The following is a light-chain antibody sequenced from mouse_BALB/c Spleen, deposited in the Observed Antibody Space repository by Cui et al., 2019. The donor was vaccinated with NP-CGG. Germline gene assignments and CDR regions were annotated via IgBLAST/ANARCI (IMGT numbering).Light chain of an antibody. V-gene: IGLV1*01. CDR3: ALWYSNHWV. CDR2: GTN. Sequence: QAVVTQASALTPSPGETVTLTCRSSTGAVTTSNYANWVQEKPDHLFTGLIGGTNNRAPGGPARFSGSLIGDKAALTITGAQTEDEAIYFCALWYSNHWVFGGGTKLTVL. J-gene: IGLJ1*01. CDR1: TGAVTTSNY.